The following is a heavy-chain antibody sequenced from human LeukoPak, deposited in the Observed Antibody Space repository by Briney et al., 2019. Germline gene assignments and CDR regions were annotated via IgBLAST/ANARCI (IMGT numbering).Heavy chain of an antibody. J-gene: IGHJ4*02. D-gene: IGHD1-26*01. CDR1: GFTVSSNY. CDR2: IYSGGST. V-gene: IGHV3-53*01. Sequence: PGGSLRLSCAASGFTVSSNYMSWVRQAPGKWLEWVSVIYSGGSTYYADSVKGRFTISRDNSKNTLYLQMNSVRAEDTAVYYCARVYRGSYFGYYFDYWGQGTLVTVSS. CDR3: ARVYRGSYFGYYFDY.